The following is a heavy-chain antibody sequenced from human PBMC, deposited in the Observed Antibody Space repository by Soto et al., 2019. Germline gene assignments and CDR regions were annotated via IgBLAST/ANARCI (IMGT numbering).Heavy chain of an antibody. Sequence: SGPTLVQPTQTLTLTCTFSGFSLSTSGVGVGWIRQPPGKALEWLALIYWDDDKRYSPSLKSRLTITKDTSKNQVVLTMTNMDPVDTATYYCAHRAHGPKWFGEPHQTYDYYYYYMDVWGKGTTVTVSS. CDR3: AHRAHGPKWFGEPHQTYDYYYYYMDV. CDR2: IYWDDDK. D-gene: IGHD3-10*01. CDR1: GFSLSTSGVG. J-gene: IGHJ6*03. V-gene: IGHV2-5*02.